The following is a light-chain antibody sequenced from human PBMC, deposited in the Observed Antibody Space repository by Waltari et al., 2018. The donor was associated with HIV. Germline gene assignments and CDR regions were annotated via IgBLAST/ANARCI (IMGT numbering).Light chain of an antibody. CDR1: QPVSSW. J-gene: IGKJ1*01. Sequence: DIQATQSPSALSASVGDTVTISCRASQPVSSWMAWFLQRPSKAPRLLIYQASILASGVPSRFSGSRSGTDFSLTIRGLQPDDFGTYYCQQYNWHWTFGQGTRV. V-gene: IGKV1-5*01. CDR2: QAS. CDR3: QQYNWHWT.